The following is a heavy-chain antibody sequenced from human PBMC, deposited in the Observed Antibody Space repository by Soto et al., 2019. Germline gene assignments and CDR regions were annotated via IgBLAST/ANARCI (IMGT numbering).Heavy chain of an antibody. V-gene: IGHV3-66*01. J-gene: IGHJ6*02. CDR1: GFTVSTNF. Sequence: EVQLVESGGGLVQPGGSLRLSCAASGFTVSTNFTTWVRQAPGKGLEWVSVIYSGGSTFYADSVKGRFTITRDNSKNTVYFQMNSLRVEDTAVYYCARARMQLWPNYYDDGLDVWGQGTTVTVSS. CDR3: ARARMQLWPNYYDDGLDV. CDR2: IYSGGST. D-gene: IGHD5-18*01.